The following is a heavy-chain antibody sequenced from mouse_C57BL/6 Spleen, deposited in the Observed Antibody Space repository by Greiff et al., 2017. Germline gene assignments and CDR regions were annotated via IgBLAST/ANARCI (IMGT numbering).Heavy chain of an antibody. CDR3: ARSYDGYFDY. J-gene: IGHJ2*01. D-gene: IGHD2-3*01. CDR1: GYSFTSYY. Sequence: QVQLKESGPELVKPGASVKISCKASGYSFTSYYIHWVKQRPGQGLEWIGWIYPGSGNTKYTEKFKGKATLKSDTSSSTAYMQLSSLTSEDSSVYYCARSYDGYFDYWGQGTTLTVSA. V-gene: IGHV1-66*01. CDR2: IYPGSGNT.